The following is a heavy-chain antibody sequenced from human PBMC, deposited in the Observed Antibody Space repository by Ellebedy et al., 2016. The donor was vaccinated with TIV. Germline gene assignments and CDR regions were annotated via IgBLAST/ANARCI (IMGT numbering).Heavy chain of an antibody. Sequence: SGPTLVXPTQTLTLTCTFSGFSLSTSGMRVSWIRQPPGKALEWLARIDWDDDKFYSTSLKTRLTISKDTSKNQVVLTMTNMDPVDTATYYCARIRTDSSGSWFDPWGQGTLVTVSS. CDR2: IDWDDDK. CDR1: GFSLSTSGMR. D-gene: IGHD6-19*01. J-gene: IGHJ5*02. CDR3: ARIRTDSSGSWFDP. V-gene: IGHV2-70*04.